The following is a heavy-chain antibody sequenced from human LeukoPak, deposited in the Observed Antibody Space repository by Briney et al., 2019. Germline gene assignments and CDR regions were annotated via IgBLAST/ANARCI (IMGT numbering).Heavy chain of an antibody. CDR3: ARGEAHYDILTGYYSGGVDY. V-gene: IGHV1-2*02. Sequence: ASVKVSCKASGYTFTGYYMHWVRQAPGQGLEWMGWINPNSGGTNYAQKFQGRVTMTRDTSISTAYMELSRLRSDDTAVYYCARGEAHYDILTGYYSGGVDYWGQGTLVTVSS. J-gene: IGHJ4*02. CDR2: INPNSGGT. D-gene: IGHD3-9*01. CDR1: GYTFTGYY.